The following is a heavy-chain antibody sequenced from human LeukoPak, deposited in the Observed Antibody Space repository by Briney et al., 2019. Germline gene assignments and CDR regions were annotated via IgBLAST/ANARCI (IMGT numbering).Heavy chain of an antibody. CDR1: GGTFSSYA. Sequence: ASVKASCKASGGTFSSYAISWVRQAPGQGLEWMGGIIPIFGTANYAQKFQGRVTITTDESTSTAYMELSSLRSEDTAVYYCARVVFGYGGNSDYYYMDVWGKGTTVTVSS. V-gene: IGHV1-69*05. CDR2: IIPIFGTA. D-gene: IGHD4-23*01. CDR3: ARVVFGYGGNSDYYYMDV. J-gene: IGHJ6*03.